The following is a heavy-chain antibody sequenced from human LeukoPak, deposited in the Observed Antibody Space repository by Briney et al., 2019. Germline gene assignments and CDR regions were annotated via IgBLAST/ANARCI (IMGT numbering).Heavy chain of an antibody. CDR1: GGSISSGGYY. CDR2: IYYSGST. J-gene: IGHJ5*02. V-gene: IGHV4-31*03. Sequence: SETLSLSCTVSGGSISSGGYYWSWIRQHPGKGLEWIGYIYYSGSTYYNPSLKSRVTISVDTSKNQFSLKLSSVTAADTAVYYCARGDSSWHEGNWFDPWGQGTLVTVSS. CDR3: ARGDSSWHEGNWFDP. D-gene: IGHD6-13*01.